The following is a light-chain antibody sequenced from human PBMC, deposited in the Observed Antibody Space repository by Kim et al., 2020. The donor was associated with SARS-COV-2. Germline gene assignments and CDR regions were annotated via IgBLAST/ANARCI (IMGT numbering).Light chain of an antibody. J-gene: IGKJ4*01. CDR2: GAS. CDR1: QSVSNSY. V-gene: IGKV3-20*01. Sequence: EIVLTQSPGTLSLSPGERATLSCRASQSVSNSYLAWYQQKPGQAPRLLIYGASSRATGIPDRFSGSGCGTDFTFSISRLEPEDFAVYYCQQYGSSPLTFGGGTKVDIK. CDR3: QQYGSSPLT.